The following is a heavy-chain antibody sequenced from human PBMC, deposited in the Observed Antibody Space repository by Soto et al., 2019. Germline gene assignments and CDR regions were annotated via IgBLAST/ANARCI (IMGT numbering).Heavy chain of an antibody. J-gene: IGHJ1*01. CDR1: GGSFRVGGYY. CDR3: GRDGRPPGAVLGV. CDR2: IHDSGTT. Sequence: PSETMSLTCTVSGGSFRVGGYYWNGIRQPPGKGLEWIGDIHDSGTTYYNPCRKSRLTISVYTSKNPLSLKLTSVTAANTAVYYCGRDGRPPGAVLGVWGQGTLATVSS. V-gene: IGHV4-30-4*01. D-gene: IGHD3-16*01.